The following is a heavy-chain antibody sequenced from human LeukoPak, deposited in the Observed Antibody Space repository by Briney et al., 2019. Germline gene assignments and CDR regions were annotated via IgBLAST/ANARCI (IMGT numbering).Heavy chain of an antibody. J-gene: IGHJ4*02. D-gene: IGHD3-10*01. CDR1: GYTFIVYY. CDR3: ARDQFAAYGSASPTDY. Sequence: GASVKVSFKSSGYTFIVYYMHWVRQAPGQGPEWMGWINPNSGDTNYAQKFQGRVTVTRDTSINTVYMELSRLRSDDTAVYYCARDQFAAYGSASPTDYWGQGTLVTVSS. V-gene: IGHV1-2*02. CDR2: INPNSGDT.